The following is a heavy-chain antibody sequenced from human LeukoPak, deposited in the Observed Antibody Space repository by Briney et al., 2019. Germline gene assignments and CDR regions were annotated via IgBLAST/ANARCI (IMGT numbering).Heavy chain of an antibody. CDR1: GGSMRTTTYY. J-gene: IGHJ5*02. Sequence: SETLSLTCTVSGGSMRTTTYYWGWIRQPPGKGLEWIGSIYYNGGTYYNPSLKSRVTISLDTSNNQFSVKLNSVTAADTAVYYCVRESRIMITVRYWFDPRGQGTLVTVSS. CDR3: VRESRIMITVRYWFDP. V-gene: IGHV4-39*07. CDR2: IYYNGGT. D-gene: IGHD3-16*01.